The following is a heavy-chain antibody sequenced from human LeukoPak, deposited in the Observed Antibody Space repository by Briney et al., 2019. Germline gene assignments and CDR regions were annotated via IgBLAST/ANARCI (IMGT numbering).Heavy chain of an antibody. J-gene: IGHJ5*02. CDR2: MNPNSGNT. D-gene: IGHD2-15*01. CDR3: ARGGYCSGGSCDWFDP. V-gene: IGHV1-8*01. CDR1: GYTFTSYD. Sequence: ASVKVSCTASGYTFTSYDINWVRQATGQGLEWMGWMNPNSGNTGYAQKFQGRVTMTRNTSISTAYMELSSLRSEDTAVYYCARGGYCSGGSCDWFDPWGQGTLVTVSS.